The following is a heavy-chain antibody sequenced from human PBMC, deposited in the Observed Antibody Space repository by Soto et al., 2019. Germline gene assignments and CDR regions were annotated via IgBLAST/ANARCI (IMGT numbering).Heavy chain of an antibody. J-gene: IGHJ4*02. CDR1: GHSFTRLD. Sequence: ASVKVSCEAPGHSFTRLDINWVRQTAGQGLGWMGWMQPSTGRKGYAQKFQGRVTMTRDTSINTAYMELTTLTSDDTAFYCFARGVSAGVDYWGQGALVPVSS. CDR2: MQPSTGRK. V-gene: IGHV1-8*01. D-gene: IGHD1-26*01. CDR3: ARGVSAGVDY.